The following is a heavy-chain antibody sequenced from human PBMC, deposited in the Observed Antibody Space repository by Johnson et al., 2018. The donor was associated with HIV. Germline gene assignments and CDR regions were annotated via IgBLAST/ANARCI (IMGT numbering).Heavy chain of an antibody. J-gene: IGHJ3*02. D-gene: IGHD3-10*01. CDR2: IYSGGST. Sequence: VQLVESGGGLVQPGGSLRLSCAASGFTFSSYAMHWVRQAPGKGLEWVSVIYSGGSTYYADSVKGRFTISRDNSKNTLDLHMNCLRAEDTAVYYCARVSLYDGLGNDAFDIWGQGTMVTVSS. CDR3: ARVSLYDGLGNDAFDI. V-gene: IGHV3-66*01. CDR1: GFTFSSYA.